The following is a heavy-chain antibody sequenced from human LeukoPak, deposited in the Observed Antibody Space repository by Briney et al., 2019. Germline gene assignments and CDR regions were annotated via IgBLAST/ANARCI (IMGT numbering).Heavy chain of an antibody. CDR1: GFTFSSYA. CDR2: ISYGGSNK. D-gene: IGHD3-10*01. Sequence: GRSLRLSCAASGFTFSSYAMHWVRQAPGKGLEWVAVISYGGSNKYYADSVKGRFTISRDNSKNTLYLQMNSLRAEDTAVYYCAREHVWELAYFDYWGQGTLVTVSS. CDR3: AREHVWELAYFDY. V-gene: IGHV3-30-3*01. J-gene: IGHJ4*02.